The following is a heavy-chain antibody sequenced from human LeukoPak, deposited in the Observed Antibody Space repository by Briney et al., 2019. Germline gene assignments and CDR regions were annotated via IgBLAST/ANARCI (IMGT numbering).Heavy chain of an antibody. CDR1: GFSFTGYW. D-gene: IGHD1-26*01. J-gene: IGHJ4*02. CDR3: ARHDGRGSYCIDG. V-gene: IGHV3-7*05. CDR2: IKEDGSEK. Sequence: GGSLRLSCAASGFSFTGYWMTWVRQAPGKGLEWVANIKEDGSEKCYVDSVKGRFTISRDNAKNSVFLQMNSLRAEDTAVYYCARHDGRGSYCIDGWGQGTLVTVSA.